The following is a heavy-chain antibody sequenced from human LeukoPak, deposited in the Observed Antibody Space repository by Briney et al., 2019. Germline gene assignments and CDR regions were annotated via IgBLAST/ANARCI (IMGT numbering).Heavy chain of an antibody. D-gene: IGHD2-21*01. J-gene: IGHJ4*02. CDR1: GFTFSSYN. Sequence: GGSLRLSCAASGFTFSSYNMNWVRQAPGKGLEWVSYISSSSSTIYYADSVKGRFTISRDNAKNSLYLQMNSLRAEDTAVYYCARAPSDSPYDYWGQGTLVTVSS. CDR2: ISSSSSTI. V-gene: IGHV3-48*04. CDR3: ARAPSDSPYDY.